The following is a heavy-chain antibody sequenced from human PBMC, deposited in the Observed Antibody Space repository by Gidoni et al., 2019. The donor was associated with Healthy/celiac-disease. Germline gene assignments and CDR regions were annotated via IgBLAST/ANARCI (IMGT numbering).Heavy chain of an antibody. Sequence: QVQLQQWGAGLLKPSETLSLTCAVYGGSFSGYYWSWLRQPPGKGLEWIGEINHSGSTNYNPSLKSRVTISVDTSKNQFSLKLSAVTAADTAAYYCARVGVIVATILDYWGQGTLVTVSS. J-gene: IGHJ4*02. D-gene: IGHD5-12*01. V-gene: IGHV4-34*01. CDR2: INHSGST. CDR3: ARVGVIVATILDY. CDR1: GGSFSGYY.